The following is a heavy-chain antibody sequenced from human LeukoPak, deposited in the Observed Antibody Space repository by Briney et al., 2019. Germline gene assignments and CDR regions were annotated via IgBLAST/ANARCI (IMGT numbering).Heavy chain of an antibody. CDR1: GFTFSSYW. Sequence: GGSLRLSCAASGFTFSSYWMHWVRQAPGKGLVWVSRIDTDGSRTSYADSVKGRFTISRDNAENRLYLQMNSLRGEDTAVYYCARMVGASTSWFDPWGQGTLVTVPS. CDR3: ARMVGASTSWFDP. D-gene: IGHD1-26*01. CDR2: IDTDGSRT. J-gene: IGHJ5*02. V-gene: IGHV3-74*01.